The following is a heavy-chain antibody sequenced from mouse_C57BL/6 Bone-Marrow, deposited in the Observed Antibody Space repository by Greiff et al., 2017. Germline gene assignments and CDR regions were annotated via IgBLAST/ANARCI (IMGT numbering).Heavy chain of an antibody. CDR1: GYTFTSYD. V-gene: IGHV1-85*01. CDR3: ARRRIYSAMDY. Sequence: VKLVESGPELVKPGASVKLSCKASGYTFTSYDINWVKQRPGQGLEWIGWIYPRDGSTKYNEKFKGKATLTVDTSSSTAYMELHSLTSEDSAVYFCARRRIYSAMDYWGQGTSVTVSS. D-gene: IGHD1-1*01. CDR2: IYPRDGST. J-gene: IGHJ4*01.